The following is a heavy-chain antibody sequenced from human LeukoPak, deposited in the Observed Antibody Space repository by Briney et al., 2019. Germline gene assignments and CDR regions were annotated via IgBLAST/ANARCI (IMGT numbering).Heavy chain of an antibody. D-gene: IGHD5-18*01. CDR1: GFTFSSFW. CDR3: AIDTSMVIFDY. J-gene: IGHJ4*02. Sequence: GGSLRLSCAASGFTFSSFWMSWVRQAPGKGLEWVANIKQDGSEKYYVDSVKGRFTISRDNAKNSVYLQMSSLRAEDTAVYYCAIDTSMVIFDYWGQGTLVTVSS. V-gene: IGHV3-7*01. CDR2: IKQDGSEK.